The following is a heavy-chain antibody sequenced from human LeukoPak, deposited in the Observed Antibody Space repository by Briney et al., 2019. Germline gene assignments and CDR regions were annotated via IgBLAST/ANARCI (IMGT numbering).Heavy chain of an antibody. J-gene: IGHJ4*02. Sequence: CLRLACAASASTLDEYAIDWVRQAPGKGLGWVSGVSWNSGTIGYADSVKGRFTISRDNAKNSLYLQMNSLRPEDTAFYYCAREGYYDTSGYPDYWGQGTLVTVSS. CDR3: AREGYYDTSGYPDY. CDR1: ASTLDEYA. CDR2: VSWNSGTI. V-gene: IGHV3-9*01. D-gene: IGHD3-22*01.